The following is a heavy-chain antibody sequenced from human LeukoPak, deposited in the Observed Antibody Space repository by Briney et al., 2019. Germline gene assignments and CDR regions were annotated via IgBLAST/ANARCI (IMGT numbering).Heavy chain of an antibody. J-gene: IGHJ2*01. CDR1: GYTFTSYG. CDR2: ISAYNGNT. Sequence: ASVKVSCKASGYTFTSYGISWVRQAPGQGLEWMGWISAYNGNTNYAQKLQGRVTMTTDTSTSTAYMELRSLRSDDTAVYYCARGGSYYDSSGYYYAFPMDWYFDLWGRGTLVTVSS. V-gene: IGHV1-18*01. D-gene: IGHD3-22*01. CDR3: ARGGSYYDSSGYYYAFPMDWYFDL.